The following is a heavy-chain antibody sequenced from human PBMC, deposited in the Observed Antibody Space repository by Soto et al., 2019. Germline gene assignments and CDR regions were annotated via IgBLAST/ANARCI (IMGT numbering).Heavy chain of an antibody. CDR2: IYYSGST. CDR3: ARVRIAARPPYFDY. J-gene: IGHJ4*02. D-gene: IGHD6-6*01. Sequence: SETLSLTCTVSGGSISSGCYYWSWIRQHPGKGLEWIGYIYYSGSTYYNPSLKSRVTISVDTSKNQFSLKLSSVTAADTAVYYCARVRIAARPPYFDYWGQGTLVTVSS. CDR1: GGSISSGCYY. V-gene: IGHV4-31*03.